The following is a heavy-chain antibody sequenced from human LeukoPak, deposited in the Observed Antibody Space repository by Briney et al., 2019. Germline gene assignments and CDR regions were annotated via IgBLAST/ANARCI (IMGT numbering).Heavy chain of an antibody. CDR3: ARDRPNWGIDC. CDR2: ISSSSSAI. D-gene: IGHD7-27*01. J-gene: IGHJ4*02. CDR1: GFPFNSHH. V-gene: IGHV3-48*02. Sequence: TGGSLRLSCAASGFPFNSHHMNWVRQAPGKGLEWVSYISSSSSAICYADSVKGRFTMSRDDAKNSLYLHMNSLRDEDTAVYYCARDRPNWGIDCWGQGTLVTVSS.